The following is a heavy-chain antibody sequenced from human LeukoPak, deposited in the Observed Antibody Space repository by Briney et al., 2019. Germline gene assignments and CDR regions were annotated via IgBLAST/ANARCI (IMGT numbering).Heavy chain of an antibody. Sequence: LGESLKISCKGSGYRFTSYWIGWVRQMPGKGLEWMGIIYPGDSDTRYSPSFQGQVTISADKSISTAYLQWSSLKASDTAMYYCARRDGYCSSTSCYADYYYGMDVWGQGTTVTVSS. D-gene: IGHD2-2*01. CDR1: GYRFTSYW. J-gene: IGHJ6*02. V-gene: IGHV5-51*01. CDR3: ARRDGYCSSTSCYADYYYGMDV. CDR2: IYPGDSDT.